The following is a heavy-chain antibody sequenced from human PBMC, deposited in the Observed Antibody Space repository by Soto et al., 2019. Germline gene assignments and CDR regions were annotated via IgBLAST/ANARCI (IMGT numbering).Heavy chain of an antibody. CDR2: ITGSGDST. V-gene: IGHV3-23*01. J-gene: IGHJ6*02. CDR1: GFTFKSYA. Sequence: GGSLRLSCAASGFTFKSYAVSWVRQAPGKGLEWVSVITGSGDSTYSADSVKGRFTISRDNSKNTLYLQMNSLRAEDTAVYYCAKNYYGMDVWGQGTSVTVSS. CDR3: AKNYYGMDV.